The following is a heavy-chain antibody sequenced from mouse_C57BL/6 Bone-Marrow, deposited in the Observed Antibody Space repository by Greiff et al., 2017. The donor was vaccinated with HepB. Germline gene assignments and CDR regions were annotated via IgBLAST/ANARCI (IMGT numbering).Heavy chain of an antibody. CDR2: IYPGNSDT. J-gene: IGHJ4*01. CDR3: TRSHYSNYDYAMDY. Sequence: VQLQQSGTVLARPGASVKMSCKTSGYTFTSYWMHWVKQRPGQGLEWIGAIYPGNSDTSYNQKFKGKAKLTAVTSASTAYMELSSLTNEDSAVYYCTRSHYSNYDYAMDYWGQGTSVTVSS. CDR1: GYTFTSYW. V-gene: IGHV1-5*01. D-gene: IGHD2-5*01.